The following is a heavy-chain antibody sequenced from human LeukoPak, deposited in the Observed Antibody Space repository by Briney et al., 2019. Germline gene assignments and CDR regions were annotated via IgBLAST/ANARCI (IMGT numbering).Heavy chain of an antibody. CDR2: IYPVDSDT. V-gene: IGHV5-51*01. CDR3: TRLISRGSDYNYVDD. CDR1: GYRFTNYH. D-gene: IGHD4-17*01. Sequence: GESLKISCKGSGYRFTNYHIGWVRQMPGKGLEWMGIIYPVDSDTRYRPTFRGQVTISVDKSINTAYLQWSSLKASDTAMYYCTRLISRGSDYNYVDDWGQGTLITVSS. J-gene: IGHJ4*02.